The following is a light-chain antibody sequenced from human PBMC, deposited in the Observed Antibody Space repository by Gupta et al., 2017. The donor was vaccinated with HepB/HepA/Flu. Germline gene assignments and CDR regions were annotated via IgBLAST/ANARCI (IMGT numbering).Light chain of an antibody. CDR3: SSYAGSNNVV. CDR2: EVN. V-gene: IGLV2-8*01. Sequence: SALTPPPSASGSPCPSVTISCTGTSSDVGGYNHVSWYQQHPGTAPKLRIFEVNQRTSGVPDRFSGSKSGNTASLTVSGLQADDEANYYCSSYAGSNNVVFGGGTKLTVL. J-gene: IGLJ2*01. CDR1: SSDVGGYNH.